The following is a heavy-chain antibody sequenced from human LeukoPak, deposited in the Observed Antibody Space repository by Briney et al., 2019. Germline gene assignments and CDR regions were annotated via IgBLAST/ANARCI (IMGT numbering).Heavy chain of an antibody. D-gene: IGHD2-15*01. CDR3: AREGSGGSWLAWFDP. J-gene: IGHJ5*02. V-gene: IGHV4-61*02. CDR1: GGSISSGSYY. Sequence: PSQTLSLTCTDSGGSISSGSYYWSWIRQPAGKGLEWIGRIYTSGSTNYNPSLKSRVTISVDTSKNQFSLKLSSVTAADTAVYYCAREGSGGSWLAWFDPWGQGTLVTVSS. CDR2: IYTSGST.